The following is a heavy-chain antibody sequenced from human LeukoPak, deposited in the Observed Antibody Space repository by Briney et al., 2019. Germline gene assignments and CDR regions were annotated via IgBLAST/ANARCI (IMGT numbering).Heavy chain of an antibody. J-gene: IGHJ6*02. Sequence: ASVKVSCKASGDTFSSYTISWVRQAPGQGLEWMGRIIPILGIANYAQKFQGRVTITADKSTSTAYMELSSLRSEDTAVYYCARGDDARHYYYYCGMDVWGQGTTVTVSS. V-gene: IGHV1-69*02. CDR3: ARGDDARHYYYYCGMDV. CDR1: GDTFSSYT. D-gene: IGHD1-1*01. CDR2: IIPILGIA.